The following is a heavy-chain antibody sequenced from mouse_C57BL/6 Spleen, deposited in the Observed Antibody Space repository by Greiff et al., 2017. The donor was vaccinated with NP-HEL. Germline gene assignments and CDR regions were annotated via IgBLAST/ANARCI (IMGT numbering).Heavy chain of an antibody. D-gene: IGHD1-1*01. CDR1: GYTFTSYW. V-gene: IGHV1-55*01. CDR3: ARVRYGSSYYAMDY. Sequence: QVQLKQPGAELVKPGASVKMSCKASGYTFTSYWITWVKQRPGQGLEWIGDIYPGSGSTNYNEKFKSKATLTVDTSSSTAYMQLSSLTSEDSAVYYCARVRYGSSYYAMDYWGQGTSVTVSS. CDR2: IYPGSGST. J-gene: IGHJ4*01.